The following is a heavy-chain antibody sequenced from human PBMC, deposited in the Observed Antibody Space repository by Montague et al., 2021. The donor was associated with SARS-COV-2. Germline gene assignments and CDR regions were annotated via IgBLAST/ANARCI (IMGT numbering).Heavy chain of an antibody. CDR3: ARHRANAGSFDI. CDR1: GCSITVSRYD. D-gene: IGHD1-1*01. V-gene: IGHV4-39*01. J-gene: IGHJ3*02. Sequence: SETLSLTCTVSGCSITVSRYDWGWIRQPPGKGLEWFGSVHYTGTTSYTASLKSRLTISVDTSENQFSLKMTSVTASDTAVYYCARHRANAGSFDIWGQGTMVTISS. CDR2: VHYTGTT.